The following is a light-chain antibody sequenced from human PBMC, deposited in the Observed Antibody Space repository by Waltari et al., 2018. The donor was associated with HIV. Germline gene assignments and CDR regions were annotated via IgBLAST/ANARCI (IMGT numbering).Light chain of an antibody. V-gene: IGLV2-14*01. J-gene: IGLJ2*01. CDR2: EVS. CDR1: SSDVGDYNY. CDR3: SSYTTSNSHVV. Sequence: QSALTQPASVSGSLGQSITISCTGASSDVGDYNYVSWYQQHPGKAPKVMIFEVSKRPSGVSDRFSGSKSGNTASLTISGVQPEDEADYYCSSYTTSNSHVVFGGGTKVTVL.